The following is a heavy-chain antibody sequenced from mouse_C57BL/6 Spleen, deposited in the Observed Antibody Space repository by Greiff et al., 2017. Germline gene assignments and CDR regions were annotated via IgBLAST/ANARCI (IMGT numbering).Heavy chain of an antibody. CDR3: AREDYFDY. V-gene: IGHV1-61*01. CDR1: GYTFTSYW. Sequence: QVQLQQPGAELVRPGSSVKLSCKASGYTFTSYWMDWVKQRPGQGLEWIGNINPSDSETHYNQKFKDKATLTVDKSSSTAYMQLSSLTSEDSAVYYCAREDYFDYWGQGTTLTVSS. J-gene: IGHJ2*01. CDR2: INPSDSET.